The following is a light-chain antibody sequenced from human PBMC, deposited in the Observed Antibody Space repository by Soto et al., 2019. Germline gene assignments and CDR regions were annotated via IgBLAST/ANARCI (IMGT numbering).Light chain of an antibody. CDR2: EVS. CDR3: SSYAGSNVV. Sequence: QSALTQPPSASGSPGQSVTISCTGTSSDVGSYKFVSWYQQHPGKAPKLMMYEVSKRPSGVPDRFSGSKSGNTASLTVSGLQAEDEADYYCSSYAGSNVVFGGGTKLTVL. V-gene: IGLV2-8*01. CDR1: SSDVGSYKF. J-gene: IGLJ2*01.